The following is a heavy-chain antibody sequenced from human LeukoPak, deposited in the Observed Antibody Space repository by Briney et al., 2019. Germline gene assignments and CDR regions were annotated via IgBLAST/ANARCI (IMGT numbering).Heavy chain of an antibody. D-gene: IGHD2-15*01. CDR1: GFTLSSYA. CDR3: AKAPVTTCSGAYCYPFDY. V-gene: IGHV3-23*01. Sequence: GGSLRLSCAASGFTLSSYAMSWVRQGPGKGLEWVSAISVSGNTYHADSVKGRFTISRDSSKTTQYLQMNSLRAGDAAVYYCAKAPVTTCSGAYCYPFDYWSQGTLVTVSS. J-gene: IGHJ4*02. CDR2: ISVSGNT.